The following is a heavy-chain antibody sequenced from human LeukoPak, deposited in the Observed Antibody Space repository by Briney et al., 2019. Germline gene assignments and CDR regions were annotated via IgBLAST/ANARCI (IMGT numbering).Heavy chain of an antibody. J-gene: IGHJ3*02. D-gene: IGHD6-19*01. CDR3: ASTVSEIAVANSEAFDI. Sequence: GASVKVSCKASGYTSTSYGISWVRQAPGQGLEWMGWISAYNGNTNYAQKFQGRVTMTRDTSISTAYMELSRLRSDDTAVYYCASTVSEIAVANSEAFDIWGQGTMVTVSS. V-gene: IGHV1-18*01. CDR1: GYTSTSYG. CDR2: ISAYNGNT.